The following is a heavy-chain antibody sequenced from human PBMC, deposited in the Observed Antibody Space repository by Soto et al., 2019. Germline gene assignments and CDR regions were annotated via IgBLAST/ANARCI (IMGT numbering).Heavy chain of an antibody. D-gene: IGHD3-9*01. Sequence: GGSLRLSCAASGFTFSSYGMHWVRQAPGKGLEWVAVISYDGSNKYYADSVKGRFTISRDNSKNTLYLQMNSLRAEDTAVYYCAKSLRYFDWLSLNWGQGTLVTVSS. J-gene: IGHJ4*02. CDR3: AKSLRYFDWLSLN. V-gene: IGHV3-30*18. CDR1: GFTFSSYG. CDR2: ISYDGSNK.